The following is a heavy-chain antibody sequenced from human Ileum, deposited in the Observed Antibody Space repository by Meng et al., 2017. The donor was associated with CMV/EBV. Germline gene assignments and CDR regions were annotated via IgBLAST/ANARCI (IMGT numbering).Heavy chain of an antibody. V-gene: IGHV5-51*01. CDR2: IYPGDYDT. J-gene: IGHJ6*02. CDR1: GYRFTSYW. CDR3: ARSSTYYGMDV. Sequence: GESLKISCKGSGYRFTSYWIGWVRQMPGKGLEWMGIIYPGDYDTRYSPSLQGQVTISADKSISTAYLQWSSLTASDTAMYYCARSSTYYGMDVWGQGTTVTVSS.